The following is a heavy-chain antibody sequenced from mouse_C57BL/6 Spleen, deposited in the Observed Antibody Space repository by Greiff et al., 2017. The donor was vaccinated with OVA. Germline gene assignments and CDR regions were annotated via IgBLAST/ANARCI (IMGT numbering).Heavy chain of an antibody. Sequence: VTLVESGPELVKPGASVKISCKASGYSFTSYYIHWVKQRPGQGLEWIGWIYPGSGNTKYNEKFKGKATLTADTSSSTAYMQLSSLTSEDSAVYYCARRDGSSYGGYFDVWGTGTTVTVSS. CDR2: IYPGSGNT. CDR3: ARRDGSSYGGYFDV. J-gene: IGHJ1*03. D-gene: IGHD1-1*01. V-gene: IGHV1-66*01. CDR1: GYSFTSYY.